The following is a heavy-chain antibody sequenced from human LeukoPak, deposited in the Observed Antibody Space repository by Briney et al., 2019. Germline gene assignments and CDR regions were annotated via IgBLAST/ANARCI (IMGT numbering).Heavy chain of an antibody. Sequence: GGSLRLSCAASGFTFSSYSMNWVRQAPGKGLEWVSYISSSSSTIYYADSVEGRFTISRDNAKNSLYLQMNSLRDEDTAVYYCARDPFSTPDYYDSSGYELFDIWGQGTMVTVSS. CDR3: ARDPFSTPDYYDSSGYELFDI. CDR1: GFTFSSYS. D-gene: IGHD3-22*01. CDR2: ISSSSSTI. V-gene: IGHV3-48*02. J-gene: IGHJ3*02.